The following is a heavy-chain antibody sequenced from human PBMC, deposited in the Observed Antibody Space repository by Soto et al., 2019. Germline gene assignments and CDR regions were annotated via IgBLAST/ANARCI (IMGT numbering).Heavy chain of an antibody. CDR3: ARHDYDSGSYVRY. D-gene: IGHD3-10*01. CDR1: GGSISSTSYY. V-gene: IGHV4-39*01. CDR2: IYHSGTT. Sequence: QLPLQESGPGLVKPSETLSLTCTVSGGSISSTSYYWGWIRQPPGKGLEWIGTIYHSGTTYYNPSLTSRVTISVDTSKNQFSLKLTSVTAADTAVYYCARHDYDSGSYVRYWGQGTLVTVSS. J-gene: IGHJ4*02.